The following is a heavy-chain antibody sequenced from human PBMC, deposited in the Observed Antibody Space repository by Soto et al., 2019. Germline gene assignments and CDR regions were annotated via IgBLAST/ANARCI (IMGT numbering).Heavy chain of an antibody. CDR2: IYYSGST. Sequence: SETLSLTCTVSGGSISSYYWSWIRQPPGKGLEWIGYIYYSGSTNYNPSLKSRVTISVDTSKNQFSLKLSSVTAADPAVYYCARLRGYGDYFDYWGQGPLVTVSS. J-gene: IGHJ4*02. D-gene: IGHD4-17*01. CDR3: ARLRGYGDYFDY. CDR1: GGSISSYY. V-gene: IGHV4-59*01.